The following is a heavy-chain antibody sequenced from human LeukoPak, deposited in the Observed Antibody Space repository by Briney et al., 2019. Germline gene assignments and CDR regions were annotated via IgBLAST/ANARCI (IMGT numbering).Heavy chain of an antibody. V-gene: IGHV4-59*06. CDR2: IYYSGST. D-gene: IGHD3-16*01. CDR3: ARGRGLPSDAFDI. J-gene: IGHJ3*02. Sequence: SETLSLTCTVSGGSISSYYWSWIRQHPGKGLEWIGYIYYSGSTYYNPSLKSRVTISVDTSKNQFSLKLSSVTAADTAVYYCARGRGLPSDAFDIWGQGTMVTVSS. CDR1: GGSISSYY.